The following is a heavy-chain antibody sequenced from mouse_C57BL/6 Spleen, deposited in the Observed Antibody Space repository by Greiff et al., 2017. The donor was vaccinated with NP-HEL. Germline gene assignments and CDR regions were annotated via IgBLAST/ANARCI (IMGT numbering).Heavy chain of an antibody. V-gene: IGHV1-69*01. CDR2: IDPSDSYT. CDR1: GYTFTSYW. Sequence: QVQLQQPGAELVMPGASVKLSCKASGYTFTSYWMHWVKQRPGQGLEWIGEIDPSDSYTNYNQKFKGKSTLTVDKSSSTAYMQLSSLTSEDSAVYYCARRGPVGYYAAAIDYYAMDYWGQGTSVTVSS. J-gene: IGHJ4*01. D-gene: IGHD2-3*01. CDR3: ARRGPVGYYAAAIDYYAMDY.